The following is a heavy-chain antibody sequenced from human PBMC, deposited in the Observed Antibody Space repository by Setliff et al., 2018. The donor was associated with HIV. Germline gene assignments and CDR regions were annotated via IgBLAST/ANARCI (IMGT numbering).Heavy chain of an antibody. J-gene: IGHJ3*02. CDR3: SRGIAVAGHDFANTPGDI. CDR2: IDPSDSYI. Sequence: GESXKISCKGSGKSLSNYWINWVRQMPGKGLEWMGRIDPSDSYINYGPSFQGHVTISADKSTNTAFLQWSSLKASDSAMYYCSRGIAVAGHDFANTPGDIWGQGTMVTVSS. CDR1: GKSLSNYW. D-gene: IGHD6-19*01. V-gene: IGHV5-10-1*01.